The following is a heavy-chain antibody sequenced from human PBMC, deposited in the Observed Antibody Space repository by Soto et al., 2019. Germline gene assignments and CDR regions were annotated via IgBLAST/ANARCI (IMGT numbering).Heavy chain of an antibody. Sequence: GGSLRLSCAAPGFTFSSYSMNWVRQAPGKGLEWVSSISSSSSYIYYADSVKGRFTISRDNAKNSLYLQMNSLRAEDTAVYYCARARGVRVRFFYRGMAVWGQGTTVTVSS. V-gene: IGHV3-21*01. CDR3: ARARGVRVRFFYRGMAV. J-gene: IGHJ6*02. CDR2: ISSSSSYI. CDR1: GFTFSSYS. D-gene: IGHD3-3*01.